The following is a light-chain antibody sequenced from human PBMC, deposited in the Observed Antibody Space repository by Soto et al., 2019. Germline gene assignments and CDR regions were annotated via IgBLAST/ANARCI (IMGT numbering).Light chain of an antibody. V-gene: IGKV1-5*03. J-gene: IGKJ1*01. CDR1: QSISSW. CDR2: KAS. CDR3: QQYNSYSPTWT. Sequence: DIQTTQSPSTLSASVGDRVTITCRASQSISSWLAWYQQKPGKAPKLLIYKASSLESGVPSRFSGSGSGTEFTLTISSLQPDDFATYYCQQYNSYSPTWTFGHGTKVDIK.